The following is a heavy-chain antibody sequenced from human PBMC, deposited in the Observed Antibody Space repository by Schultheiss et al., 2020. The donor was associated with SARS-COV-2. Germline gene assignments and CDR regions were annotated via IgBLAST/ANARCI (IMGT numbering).Heavy chain of an antibody. D-gene: IGHD5-18*01. CDR1: GFTFSSYE. J-gene: IGHJ4*02. CDR2: ISSSGSTI. V-gene: IGHV3-48*03. CDR3: AKDGRYSYGYELDY. Sequence: GGSLRLSCAASGFTFSSYEMNWVRQAPGKGLEWVSYISSSGSTIYYADSVKGRFTISRDNAKNSLYLQMSSLRAEDTAIYYCAKDGRYSYGYELDYWGQGTLVTVSS.